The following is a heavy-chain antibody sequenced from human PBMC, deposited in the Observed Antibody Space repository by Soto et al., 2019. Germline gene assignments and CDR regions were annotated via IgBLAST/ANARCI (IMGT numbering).Heavy chain of an antibody. V-gene: IGHV1-69*01. CDR1: GGIFSSFS. CDR3: ASGPISPGATSWREP. J-gene: IGHJ5*02. CDR2: IIPMTGTP. Sequence: QVQLVQSGAEVKTPGSSVEVSCKASGGIFSSFSITWVRQVPGHGLEWMGGIIPMTGTPNYAEKVQGRLTLTADASTRTAYVVLSSLKSEDTAAYSCASGPISPGATSWREPWGQGTVVIGSS. D-gene: IGHD2-21*01.